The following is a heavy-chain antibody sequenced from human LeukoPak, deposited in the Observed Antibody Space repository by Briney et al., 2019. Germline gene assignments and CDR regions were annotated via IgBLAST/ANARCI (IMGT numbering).Heavy chain of an antibody. J-gene: IGHJ3*02. V-gene: IGHV1-18*01. CDR2: ISAYNGHT. D-gene: IGHD1-26*01. CDR1: GYTFTNYG. Sequence: ASVKVSCKASGYTFTNYGISWVRQAPGQGLEWMGWISAYNGHTDYAQKLQGRVTMTTDTSTSTAYMELRSLRSDDTAVYYCARGGRWELPRPYAFDIWGQGTMVTVSS. CDR3: ARGGRWELPRPYAFDI.